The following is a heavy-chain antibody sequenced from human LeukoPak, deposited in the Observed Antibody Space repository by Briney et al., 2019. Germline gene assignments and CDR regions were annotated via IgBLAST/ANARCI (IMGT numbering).Heavy chain of an antibody. J-gene: IGHJ5*02. CDR2: NSGSGGST. D-gene: IGHD6-19*01. V-gene: IGHV3-23*01. CDR3: AKVGAVAGTNWFDP. CDR1: GFTFSSYA. Sequence: GGSLRLSCAASGFTFSSYAMGWVRQAPGKGLEGVPANSGSGGSTYYADPVKGRFTISRDNSKNTLYLQMNSLRAEDTAVYYCAKVGAVAGTNWFDPWGQGTLVTVSS.